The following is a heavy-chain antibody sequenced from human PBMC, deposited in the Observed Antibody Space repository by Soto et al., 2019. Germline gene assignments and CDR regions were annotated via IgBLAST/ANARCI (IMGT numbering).Heavy chain of an antibody. J-gene: IGHJ5*02. Sequence: LRLSCAASGFNFSNHWMHWVRQRPGEGLVWVSRITSDGKSKAYAESVKGRFAISRDNAKNTLYLQMNGLTAEDTAVYYCARESGDWPLNWFDPWGLGTLVTVSS. CDR3: ARESGDWPLNWFDP. V-gene: IGHV3-74*01. CDR1: GFNFSNHW. D-gene: IGHD2-21*02. CDR2: ITSDGKSK.